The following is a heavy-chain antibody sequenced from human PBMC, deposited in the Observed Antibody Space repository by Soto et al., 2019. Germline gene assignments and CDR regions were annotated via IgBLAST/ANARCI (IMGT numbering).Heavy chain of an antibody. Sequence: QVQLVESGGGVVQPGRSLRLSCAASGFTFSSYAMHWVRQAPGKGLEWVAVISYDGSNKYYADSVKGRFTISRDNSKNTLYLQMNSLRAENTAVYYCARGPDTAMAIYYYYGMDVWCQGTTVTVSS. CDR3: ARGPDTAMAIYYYYGMDV. CDR1: GFTFSSYA. V-gene: IGHV3-30-3*01. D-gene: IGHD5-18*01. J-gene: IGHJ6*02. CDR2: ISYDGSNK.